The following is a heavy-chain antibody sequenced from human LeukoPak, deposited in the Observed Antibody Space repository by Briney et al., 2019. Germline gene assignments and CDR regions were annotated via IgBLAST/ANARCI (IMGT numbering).Heavy chain of an antibody. D-gene: IGHD1-26*01. CDR3: ARSGVGGTYYYYYYYGMDV. Sequence: ASVKVSCKASGYTFTSYYMDWVRQAPGQGLEWMGIINPSGGSTSYAQKFQGRVTMTRDTSTSTVYMELSSLRSEDTAVYYCARSGVGGTYYYYYYYGMDVWGQGTTVTVSS. CDR1: GYTFTSYY. J-gene: IGHJ6*02. V-gene: IGHV1-46*01. CDR2: INPSGGST.